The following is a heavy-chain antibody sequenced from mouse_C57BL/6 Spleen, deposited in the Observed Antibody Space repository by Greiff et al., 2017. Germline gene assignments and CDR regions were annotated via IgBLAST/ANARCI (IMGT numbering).Heavy chain of an antibody. J-gene: IGHJ2*01. V-gene: IGHV1-62-2*01. CDR3: ARHEDRPKLRGYFDY. Sequence: QVHVKQSGAELVKPGASVKLSCKASGYTFTEYTIHWVKQRSGQGLEWIGWFYPGSGSIKYNEKFKDKATLTADKSSSTVYMELSRLTSEDSAVYFCARHEDRPKLRGYFDYWGQGTTLTVSS. CDR1: GYTFTEYT. CDR2: FYPGSGSI. D-gene: IGHD1-1*01.